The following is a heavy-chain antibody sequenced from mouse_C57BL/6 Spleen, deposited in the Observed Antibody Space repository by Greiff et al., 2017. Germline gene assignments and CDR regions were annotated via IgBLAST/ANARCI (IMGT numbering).Heavy chain of an antibody. D-gene: IGHD2-4*01. Sequence: EVKVVESGGGLVKPGGSLKLSCAASGFTFSSYAMSWVRQTPEKRLEWVATISDGGSYTYYPDNVKGRFTISRDNAKNNLYLQMSHLKSEDTAMYYCARANYDYDEFAYWGQGTLVTVSA. CDR1: GFTFSSYA. V-gene: IGHV5-4*03. CDR3: ARANYDYDEFAY. CDR2: ISDGGSYT. J-gene: IGHJ3*01.